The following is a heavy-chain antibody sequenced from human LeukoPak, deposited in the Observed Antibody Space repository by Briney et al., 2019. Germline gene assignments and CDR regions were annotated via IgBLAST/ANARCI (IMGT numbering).Heavy chain of an antibody. Sequence: GGSQRLSCAASGFTFSSYGMHWVRQAPGKGLEWVAVIWYDGSNKYYADSVKGRFTISRDNSKNTLYLQMISLRAEDTAVYYCARVGGRYSPLGYWGQGTLVTVSS. J-gene: IGHJ4*02. CDR3: ARVGGRYSPLGY. V-gene: IGHV3-33*01. CDR2: IWYDGSNK. CDR1: GFTFSSYG. D-gene: IGHD3-16*02.